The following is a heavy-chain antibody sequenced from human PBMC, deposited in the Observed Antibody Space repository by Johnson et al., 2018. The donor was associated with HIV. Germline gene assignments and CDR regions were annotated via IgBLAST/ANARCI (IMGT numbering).Heavy chain of an antibody. CDR1: GFTFSSYA. J-gene: IGHJ3*02. V-gene: IGHV3-33*08. Sequence: QVQLVESGGGLVQPGGSLRLSCAASGFTFSSYAMNWVSQAPGTGLEWVAVIWDAGSNKYYADSVKGRFTISRDKSKNTLYLQMNSLRAEDTAVYYCARVREWEGGEVGDAFDIWGQGTMVTVSS. D-gene: IGHD1-26*01. CDR2: IWDAGSNK. CDR3: ARVREWEGGEVGDAFDI.